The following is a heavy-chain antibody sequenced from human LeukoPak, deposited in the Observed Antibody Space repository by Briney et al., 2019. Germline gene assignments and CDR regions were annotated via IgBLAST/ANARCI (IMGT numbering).Heavy chain of an antibody. D-gene: IGHD2-15*01. Sequence: SETLSLTCTVSGYSISSGYYWGWIRQPPGKGLEWIGSIYHSGSTYYNPSLKSRVTISVDTSKNQFSLKLSSVTAADTAVYYCARYVVAATPGDNWFDPWGQGTLVTVSS. CDR3: ARYVVAATPGDNWFDP. J-gene: IGHJ5*02. CDR1: GYSISSGYY. V-gene: IGHV4-38-2*02. CDR2: IYHSGST.